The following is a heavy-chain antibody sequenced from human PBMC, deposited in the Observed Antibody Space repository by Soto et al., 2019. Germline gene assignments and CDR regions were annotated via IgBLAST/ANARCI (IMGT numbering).Heavy chain of an antibody. CDR1: GGKFSTYA. J-gene: IGHJ6*02. CDR2: IIPVFHTA. V-gene: IGHV1-69*13. Sequence: SVQVSCKTSGGKFSTYAIAWVRQAPGQGLEWMGGIIPVFHTANYAQRFQGRVTITADEATSTAYMELSSLRSDDTAVYYCARVGSCSGTNGFCYYYYYGMDVWGPGTTVTVSS. CDR3: ARVGSCSGTNGFCYYYYYGMDV. D-gene: IGHD2-2*01.